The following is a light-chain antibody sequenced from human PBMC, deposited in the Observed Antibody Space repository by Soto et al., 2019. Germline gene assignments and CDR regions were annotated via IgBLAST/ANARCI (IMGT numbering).Light chain of an antibody. Sequence: QSALTQPASVSGSPGQSITISCTGTSSDVAFYNHVSWYQQHPGKAPKLLIYEVNNRPSGVSHRFSGSKSGNTASLTISGLQAEDEADYYCGTWHSNSKTQVFGGGTKLTVL. J-gene: IGLJ3*02. CDR1: SSDVAFYNH. CDR3: GTWHSNSKTQV. V-gene: IGLV2-14*01. CDR2: EVN.